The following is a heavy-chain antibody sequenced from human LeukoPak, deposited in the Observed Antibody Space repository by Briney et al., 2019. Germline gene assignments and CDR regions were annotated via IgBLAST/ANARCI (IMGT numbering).Heavy chain of an antibody. J-gene: IGHJ4*02. Sequence: GGSLRLSCAASGFTFSDYYMSWIRQAPGKGLEWVSAISGSGGSTYYADSVKGRFTISRDNSKNTLYLQMNSLRAEDTAVYYCARVAYCGGDCYWVDYWGQGTLVTVSS. CDR2: ISGSGGST. CDR1: GFTFSDYY. D-gene: IGHD2-21*02. CDR3: ARVAYCGGDCYWVDY. V-gene: IGHV3-23*01.